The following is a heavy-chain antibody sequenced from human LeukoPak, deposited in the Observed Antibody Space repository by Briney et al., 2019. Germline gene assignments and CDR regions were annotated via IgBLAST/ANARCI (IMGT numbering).Heavy chain of an antibody. V-gene: IGHV1-8*02. CDR1: GYTFTSYG. CDR3: ARVITMIRGVIMGWFDP. Sequence: GASVKVSCKASGYTFTSYGINWVRQATGQGLEWMGWMNPNSGNTGYAQKFQGRVTMTRNTSISTAYMELSSLRSEDTAVYYCARVITMIRGVIMGWFDPWGQGTLVTVSS. D-gene: IGHD3-10*01. J-gene: IGHJ5*02. CDR2: MNPNSGNT.